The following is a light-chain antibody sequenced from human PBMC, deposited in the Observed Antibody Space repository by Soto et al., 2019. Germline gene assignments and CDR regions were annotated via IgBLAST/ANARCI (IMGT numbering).Light chain of an antibody. CDR3: QQSFSPLLT. CDR2: AAS. CDR1: QSISNY. J-gene: IGKJ1*01. V-gene: IGKV1-39*01. Sequence: DIQMTQSPSSLSASVGDRVTITCRASQSISNYLNWYQQKPGKAPKLLIYAASSMQSGVPSRFSRSGSETDFTLTISSLQPDDSATYCCQQSFSPLLTFGQGTKVEV.